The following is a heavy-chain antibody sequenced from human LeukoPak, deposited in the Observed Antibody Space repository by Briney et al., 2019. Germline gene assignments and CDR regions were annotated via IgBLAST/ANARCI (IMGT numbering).Heavy chain of an antibody. CDR3: ARWRDGYTLYDTSF. Sequence: SETLSLTCAVSSGSFSSCDFYWSWIRQPPGKGLEWIGYIDYSGSTYYNPSLKSRVTISVDTSKNQCSLKVSSATAADTVVYYCARWRDGYTLYDTSFCGQGTLVTVSS. CDR1: SGSFSSCDFY. V-gene: IGHV4-30-4*01. D-gene: IGHD5-24*01. J-gene: IGHJ4*02. CDR2: IDYSGST.